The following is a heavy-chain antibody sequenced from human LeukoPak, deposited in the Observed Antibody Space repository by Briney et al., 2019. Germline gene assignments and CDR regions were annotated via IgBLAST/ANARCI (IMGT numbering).Heavy chain of an antibody. V-gene: IGHV3-30*03. D-gene: IGHD3-16*01. Sequence: PGGSLRLSCAASGFTFSSYGMHWVRQAPGKGLEWVAVISYDGSNKYYADSVKGRFTISRDNAKNTLYLQMNSLRAEDTAVYYCARDPLLRGAFDIWGQGTMVTVSS. CDR2: ISYDGSNK. CDR1: GFTFSSYG. J-gene: IGHJ3*02. CDR3: ARDPLLRGAFDI.